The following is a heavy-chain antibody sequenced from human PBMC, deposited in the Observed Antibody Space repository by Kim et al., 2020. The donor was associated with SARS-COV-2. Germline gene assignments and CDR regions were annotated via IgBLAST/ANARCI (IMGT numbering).Heavy chain of an antibody. CDR2: ISSSGSTI. Sequence: GGSLRLSCAASGFTFSDYYMSWIRQAPGKGLEWVSYISSSGSTIYYADSVKGRFTISRDNAKNSLYLQMNSLRAEDTAVYYCARGFEEYQLLRYYYYYMDVWGKGTTVTVSS. V-gene: IGHV3-11*01. CDR3: ARGFEEYQLLRYYYYYMDV. D-gene: IGHD2-2*01. J-gene: IGHJ6*03. CDR1: GFTFSDYY.